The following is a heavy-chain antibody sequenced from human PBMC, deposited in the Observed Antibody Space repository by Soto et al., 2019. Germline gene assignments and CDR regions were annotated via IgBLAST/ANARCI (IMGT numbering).Heavy chain of an antibody. V-gene: IGHV3-53*04. Sequence: GGSLRLSCAASGFTVSSNYMSWVRQAPGKGLEWVSVIYSGGSTYYADSVKGRFTISRHNSKNTLYLQMNSLRAEDTAVYYCAREVVKYDSSGYYYSGMDVWGQGTTVTVSS. CDR2: IYSGGST. CDR1: GFTVSSNY. CDR3: AREVVKYDSSGYYYSGMDV. J-gene: IGHJ6*02. D-gene: IGHD3-22*01.